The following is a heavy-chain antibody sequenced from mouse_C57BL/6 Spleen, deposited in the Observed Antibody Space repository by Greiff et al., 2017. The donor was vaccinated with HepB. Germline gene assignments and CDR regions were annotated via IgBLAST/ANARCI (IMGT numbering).Heavy chain of an antibody. Sequence: EVQRVESEGGLVQPGSSMKLSCTASGFTFSDYYMAWVRQVPEKGLEWVANINYDGSSTYYLDSLKSRFIISRDNAKNILYLQMSSLKSEDTATYYCARAHYGSFDYWGQGTTLTVSS. CDR1: GFTFSDYY. CDR2: INYDGSST. D-gene: IGHD1-1*01. V-gene: IGHV5-16*01. CDR3: ARAHYGSFDY. J-gene: IGHJ2*01.